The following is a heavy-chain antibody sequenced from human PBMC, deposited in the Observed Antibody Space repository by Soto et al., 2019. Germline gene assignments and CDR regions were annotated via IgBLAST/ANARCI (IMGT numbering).Heavy chain of an antibody. Sequence: EVQLLESGGGLVQPGGSLRLSCAASGFTFSSYAMSWVRQAPGKGLEWVSAISGSGGSTYYADSVKGRFTISRDNSKNTLYLQMNRLRAEDTAVYYCAKDGGILATVTETSGGGWYFDLWGRGTLVTVSS. CDR3: AKDGGILATVTETSGGGWYFDL. J-gene: IGHJ2*01. CDR2: ISGSGGST. CDR1: GFTFSSYA. V-gene: IGHV3-23*01. D-gene: IGHD4-17*01.